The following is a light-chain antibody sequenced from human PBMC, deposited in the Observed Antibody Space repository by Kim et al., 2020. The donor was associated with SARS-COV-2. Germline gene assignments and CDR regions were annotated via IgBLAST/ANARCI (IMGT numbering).Light chain of an antibody. V-gene: IGLV3-19*01. Sequence: AVGQTVRSTCQGDSPRRYYPSWYQQKPEQAPVLVIYGKNNRPSGIPDRFSGSSSGNTASLTITGAQAEDEADYYCNSRDSSGNYWVFGGGTQLTVL. CDR3: NSRDSSGNYWV. J-gene: IGLJ3*02. CDR2: GKN. CDR1: SPRRYY.